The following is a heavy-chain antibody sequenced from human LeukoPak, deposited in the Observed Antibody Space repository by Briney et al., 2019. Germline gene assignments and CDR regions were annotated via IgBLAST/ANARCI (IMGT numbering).Heavy chain of an antibody. D-gene: IGHD3-16*01. J-gene: IGHJ5*02. CDR2: INHSGST. CDR1: GDSISTSNSY. CDR3: ARGGGGMRIYGKNWFDP. Sequence: SETLSLTCTVSGDSISTSNSYWGWIRQPPGKGLEWIGEINHSGSTNNNPSLKSRVTISVDTSKNQFSLKLSSVTAADTAVYYCARGGGGMRIYGKNWFDPWGQGTLVTVSS. V-gene: IGHV4-39*07.